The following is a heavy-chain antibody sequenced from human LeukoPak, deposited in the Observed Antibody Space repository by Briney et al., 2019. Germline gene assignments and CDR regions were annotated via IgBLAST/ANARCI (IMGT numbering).Heavy chain of an antibody. CDR1: GYTFTSYD. Sequence: ASVKVSCKASGYTFTSYDINWVRQATGQGLEWMGWMNPNSGNTGYAQKFQGRVTMTRNTSVSTAYMELSSLRSEDTAVYYCARGRGRTYCGGDCYPDYWGQGTLVTVSS. V-gene: IGHV1-8*01. CDR3: ARGRGRTYCGGDCYPDY. J-gene: IGHJ4*02. D-gene: IGHD2-21*02. CDR2: MNPNSGNT.